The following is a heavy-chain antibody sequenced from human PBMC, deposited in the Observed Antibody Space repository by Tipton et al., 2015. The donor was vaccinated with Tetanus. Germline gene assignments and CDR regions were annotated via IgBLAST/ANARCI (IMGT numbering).Heavy chain of an antibody. V-gene: IGHV3-9*01. CDR2: ISWNSGSI. Sequence: SLRLSCAASGFTFDDYAMHWVRQAPGKGLEWVSGISWNSGSIGYADSVKGRFTISRDNAKNSLYLQMNSLRAEDTALYYCAKDLTSSSWYLVGWGQGTLVTVSS. CDR1: GFTFDDYA. D-gene: IGHD6-13*01. CDR3: AKDLTSSSWYLVG. J-gene: IGHJ4*02.